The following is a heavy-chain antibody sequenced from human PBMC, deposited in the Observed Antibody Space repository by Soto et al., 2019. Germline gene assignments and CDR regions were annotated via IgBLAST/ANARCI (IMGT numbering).Heavy chain of an antibody. J-gene: IGHJ6*02. Sequence: SETLSLTCTVSGGSISSADYYWSWVRQPPGKGLEWIGYIYYSGGTFFNPSLKSRVTISKDTSRNQFSLRLNSVTAADTAVYYCARAIVVTIGGMDVWGQGTTVTV. D-gene: IGHD5-12*01. CDR3: ARAIVVTIGGMDV. CDR1: GGSISSADYY. CDR2: IYYSGGT. V-gene: IGHV4-30-4*01.